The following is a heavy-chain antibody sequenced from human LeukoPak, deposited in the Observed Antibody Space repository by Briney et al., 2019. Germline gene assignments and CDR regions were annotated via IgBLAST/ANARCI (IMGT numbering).Heavy chain of an antibody. CDR1: GGSFSGYH. CDR2: INHSGST. V-gene: IGHV4-34*01. CDR3: ASRYHPPAAMAASSSWFDP. J-gene: IGHJ5*02. D-gene: IGHD2-2*01. Sequence: SETLSLTCAVYGGSFSGYHWSWIRQPPGKGLGWIGEINHSGSTNYNPSLKSRVTISVDMSKNQFSLKLTSVTAADTAVYYCASRYHPPAAMAASSSWFDPWGQGTLVTVSS.